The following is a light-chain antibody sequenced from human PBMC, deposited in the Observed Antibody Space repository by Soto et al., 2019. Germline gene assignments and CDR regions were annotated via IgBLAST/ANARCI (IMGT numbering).Light chain of an antibody. Sequence: QSVLTQPASVSGSPGQSITLSCTGTSSDVGTYNLVSWYQQHPGKAPKLMIYEGSKRPSGVSNRFSGSKSGNTASLTISGLQAEDEADYYCCSYAGISTYVVFGGGTQLTVL. CDR1: SSDVGTYNL. J-gene: IGLJ2*01. CDR2: EGS. V-gene: IGLV2-23*01. CDR3: CSYAGISTYVV.